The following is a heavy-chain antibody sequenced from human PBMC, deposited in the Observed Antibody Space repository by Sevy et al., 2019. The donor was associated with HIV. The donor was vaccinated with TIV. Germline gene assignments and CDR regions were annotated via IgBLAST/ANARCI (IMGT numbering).Heavy chain of an antibody. CDR2: IKQDGSEK. Sequence: GGSLRLSCAASGFTFSSYWMSWVRQAPGKGLEWVANIKQDGSEKYYVDSVKGRFTISRDNAKNSLYLQMNRLRAEDTAVYYCERYPVQGVISAFDIWGQGTMVTVSS. D-gene: IGHD3-10*01. CDR1: GFTFSSYW. CDR3: ERYPVQGVISAFDI. V-gene: IGHV3-7*03. J-gene: IGHJ3*02.